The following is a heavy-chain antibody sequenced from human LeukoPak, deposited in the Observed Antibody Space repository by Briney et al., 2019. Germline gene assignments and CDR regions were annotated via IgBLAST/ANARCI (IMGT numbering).Heavy chain of an antibody. Sequence: SETLSLTCTVSGGSITSSNYHWGWIRQPPGKGLEWIGSIFYTGKTYYNPSLKSRVTISVDTSKNQFSLKLTSVTAADTAVYYCARVGGYSHKDWGQGNLVTVSS. CDR1: GGSITSSNYH. J-gene: IGHJ4*02. CDR3: ARVGGYSHKD. V-gene: IGHV4-39*07. CDR2: IFYTGKT. D-gene: IGHD5-18*01.